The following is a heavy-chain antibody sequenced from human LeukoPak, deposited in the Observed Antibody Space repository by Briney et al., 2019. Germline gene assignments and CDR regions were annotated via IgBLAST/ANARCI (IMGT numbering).Heavy chain of an antibody. CDR3: ARALYLDSSGYYPGLDY. D-gene: IGHD3-22*01. V-gene: IGHV1-18*01. CDR2: ISAYNTDT. CDR1: GFTFNSYA. J-gene: IGHJ4*02. Sequence: GASVKVSCKTSGFTFNSYAFTWVRQAPGQGLEWMGWISAYNTDTKFAQKFQGRVTLTIDSSRTAYMEMSNLRSDGTAVYYCARALYLDSSGYYPGLDYWGQGTLVTVSS.